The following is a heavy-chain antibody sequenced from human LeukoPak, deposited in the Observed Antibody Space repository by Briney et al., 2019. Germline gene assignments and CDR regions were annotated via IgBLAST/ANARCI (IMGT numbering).Heavy chain of an antibody. CDR2: ISSSSSTI. J-gene: IGHJ6*03. V-gene: IGHV3-48*01. CDR3: ARGGYSYGYSYMDV. D-gene: IGHD5-18*01. CDR1: GFTFSSYS. Sequence: GGSLRLSCAASGFTFSSYSMNWVRQAPGKGLEWVSYISSSSSTIYYADSVKGRFTISRDNAKNSLYLQMNSLRAEDTAVYYCARGGYSYGYSYMDVWGKGTTVTVSS.